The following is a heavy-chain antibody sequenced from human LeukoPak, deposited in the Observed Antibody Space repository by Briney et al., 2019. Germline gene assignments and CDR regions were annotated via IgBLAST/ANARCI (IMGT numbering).Heavy chain of an antibody. Sequence: GGSLRLSCSASGFIFSDCAMRWVRQAPGKGLEWVSAIRGSGGSTYYADSVKGRFTISRDSSKNTLYLQMNSLRAEDTAVYYCAKDLGDYGDYPNYFDYWGQGTLVTVSS. CDR3: AKDLGDYGDYPNYFDY. J-gene: IGHJ4*02. V-gene: IGHV3-23*01. CDR1: GFIFSDCA. CDR2: IRGSGGST. D-gene: IGHD4-17*01.